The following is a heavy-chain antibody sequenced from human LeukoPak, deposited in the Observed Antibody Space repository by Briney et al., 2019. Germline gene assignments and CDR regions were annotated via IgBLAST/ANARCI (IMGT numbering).Heavy chain of an antibody. V-gene: IGHV3-21*04. CDR3: AREDSSSREGDY. Sequence: NPGGSLRLSCAASGFTFRSYSLNWIRQAPGKGLEWVASISGSNGYFYYADSVKGRFTISRDNSKNTLYLQMNSLRAEDTAVYYCAREDSSSREGDYWGQGTLVTVSS. J-gene: IGHJ4*02. CDR1: GFTFRSYS. CDR2: ISGSNGYF. D-gene: IGHD6-13*01.